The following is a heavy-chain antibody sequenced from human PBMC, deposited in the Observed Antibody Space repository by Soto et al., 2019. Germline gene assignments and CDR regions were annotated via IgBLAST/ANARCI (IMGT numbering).Heavy chain of an antibody. CDR2: IYYSGST. V-gene: IGHV4-39*07. Sequence: PSETLSLTCTVSGGSISSSSYYWGWIRQPPRKGLEWIGSIYYSGSTYYNPSLKSRVTISVDTSKNQFSLKLSSVTAADTAVYYCARVLGITMVRGVIITSPGFDYWGQGTLVTVSS. J-gene: IGHJ4*02. D-gene: IGHD3-10*01. CDR1: GGSISSSSYY. CDR3: ARVLGITMVRGVIITSPGFDY.